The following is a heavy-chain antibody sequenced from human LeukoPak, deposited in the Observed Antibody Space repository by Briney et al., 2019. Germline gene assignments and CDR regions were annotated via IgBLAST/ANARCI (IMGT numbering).Heavy chain of an antibody. CDR2: SYHGGST. CDR3: ARVRGAQLWSHYFDY. V-gene: IGHV4-30-2*06. CDR1: GGSISSGGFS. J-gene: IGHJ4*02. D-gene: IGHD5-18*01. Sequence: SQTLSLTCAVSGGSISSGGFSWNWIRQSPGKGLEWIGYSYHGGSTFYNPSLKSRVTISVDRSRNQFSLKLTSATAADTAMYYCARVRGAQLWSHYFDYWGQGTLVTVSS.